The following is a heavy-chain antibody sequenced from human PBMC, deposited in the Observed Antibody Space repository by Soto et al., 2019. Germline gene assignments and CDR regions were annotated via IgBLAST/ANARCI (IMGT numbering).Heavy chain of an antibody. Sequence: FMRLSCAASGFTFDDYAMHWVRQAPGKGLEWVSGISWNSGSIAYADSVKGRFTISRDNAKNSLYLQMNSLRAEDTALYYCAKDTVAIVGASFRFDSWGQGALVTVSS. V-gene: IGHV3-9*01. J-gene: IGHJ4*02. D-gene: IGHD1-26*01. CDR1: GFTFDDYA. CDR2: ISWNSGSI. CDR3: AKDTVAIVGASFRFDS.